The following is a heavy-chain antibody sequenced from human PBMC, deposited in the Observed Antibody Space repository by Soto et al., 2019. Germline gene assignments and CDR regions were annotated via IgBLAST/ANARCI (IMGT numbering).Heavy chain of an antibody. CDR3: ARRGLEGRGWRYFDL. CDR1: GGSISSGSSY. D-gene: IGHD6-19*01. CDR2: IYSSGST. V-gene: IGHV4-39*01. Sequence: SETLSLTGTVSGGSISSGSSYWGWIRQPPGKGLEWIASIYSSGSTYYNMSLKSRVTISVDASKKQFSLKVTSVTAADTAVYLCARRGLEGRGWRYFDLCGRRSLLAVSS. J-gene: IGHJ2*01.